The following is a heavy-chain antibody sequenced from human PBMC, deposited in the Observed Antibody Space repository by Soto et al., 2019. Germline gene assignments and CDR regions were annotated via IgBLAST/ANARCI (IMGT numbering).Heavy chain of an antibody. CDR3: ARDSSSSPKCDYYYGMDV. D-gene: IGHD6-6*01. V-gene: IGHV1-18*01. J-gene: IGHJ6*02. CDR2: ISAYNGNT. CDR1: GYTFTSYG. Sequence: GASVKVSCKASGYTFTSYGISWVRQAPGQGLEWMGWISAYNGNTNYAQKLQGRVTMTTDTSTSTAYMELRSLRSDDTAVYYCARDSSSSPKCDYYYGMDVWGQGTTVTVSS.